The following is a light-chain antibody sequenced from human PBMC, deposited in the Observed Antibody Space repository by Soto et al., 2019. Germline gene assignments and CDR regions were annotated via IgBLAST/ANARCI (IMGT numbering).Light chain of an antibody. CDR1: QSVSSY. V-gene: IGKV3-20*01. Sequence: IGLTQSPGTLSLSPGERATLSCRASQSVSSYLAWYQQKPGQAPRLLIYDASNRATGIPARFSGSGSGADFTLTISRLEPEDFAVYYCQQYGSSPPGLTFGGGTKVDIK. CDR3: QQYGSSPPGLT. CDR2: DAS. J-gene: IGKJ4*01.